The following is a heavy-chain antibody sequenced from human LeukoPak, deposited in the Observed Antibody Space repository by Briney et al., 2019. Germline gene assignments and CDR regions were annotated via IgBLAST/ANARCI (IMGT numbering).Heavy chain of an antibody. V-gene: IGHV3-7*01. CDR3: ARDTAGYCSSTSCYALDY. J-gene: IGHJ4*02. D-gene: IGHD2-2*01. CDR1: GFTFSSYC. CDR2: IQQDGNEK. Sequence: GSLGLSCAASGFTFSSYCMSWVRQAPGKGLEWVANIQQDGNEKYYVDSVKGRFTISRDNAKNSLYLQMNSLRAEDTAVYYCARDTAGYCSSTSCYALDYWGQGTLVTVSS.